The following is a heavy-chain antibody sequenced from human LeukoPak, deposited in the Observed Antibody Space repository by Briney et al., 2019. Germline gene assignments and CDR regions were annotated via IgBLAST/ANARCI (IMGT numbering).Heavy chain of an antibody. CDR2: IYYSGST. D-gene: IGHD3-10*01. CDR3: ARQGWFGELLSPLDY. J-gene: IGHJ4*02. CDR1: GGSISSSSYY. V-gene: IGHV4-39*01. Sequence: SETLSLTCTVSGGSISSSSYYWGWIRQPPGKGLEWIVRIYYSGSTYYNPSLKSRVTISVDTSKNQFSLKLSSVTASDTAVYYCARQGWFGELLSPLDYWGQGTLVTVSS.